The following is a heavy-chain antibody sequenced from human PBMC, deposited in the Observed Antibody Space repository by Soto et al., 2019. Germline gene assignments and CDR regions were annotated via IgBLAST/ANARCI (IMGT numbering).Heavy chain of an antibody. CDR2: INHSGST. Sequence: PSETLSLTCAVYGGSFSGYYWSWIRQPPGKGLEWIGEINHSGSTNYNPSLKSRVTISVDTSKNQFSLKLSSVTAADTAVYYCASTPAFYDFLSGPRGSSYFDYWGQGTLVTVSS. V-gene: IGHV4-34*01. D-gene: IGHD3-3*01. J-gene: IGHJ4*02. CDR3: ASTPAFYDFLSGPRGSSYFDY. CDR1: GGSFSGYY.